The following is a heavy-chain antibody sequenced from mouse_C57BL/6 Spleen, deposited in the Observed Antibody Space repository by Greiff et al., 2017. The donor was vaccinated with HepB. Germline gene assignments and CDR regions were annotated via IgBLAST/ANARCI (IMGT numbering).Heavy chain of an antibody. Sequence: DVMLVESGEGLVKPGASLKLSCAASGFTFSSYAMSWVRQTPEKRLEWVAYISSGGDYIYYADTVKGRFTISRDNARNTLYLQMSSLKSEDTAMYYCTRDHSNYSWFADWGQGTLVTVSA. V-gene: IGHV5-9-1*02. CDR1: GFTFSSYA. CDR2: ISSGGDYI. D-gene: IGHD2-5*01. CDR3: TRDHSNYSWFAD. J-gene: IGHJ3*01.